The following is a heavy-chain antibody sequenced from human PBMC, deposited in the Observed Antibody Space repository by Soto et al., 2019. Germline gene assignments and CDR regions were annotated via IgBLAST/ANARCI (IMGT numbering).Heavy chain of an antibody. V-gene: IGHV2-5*02. Sequence: QITLKESGPTLVKPTQTLTLTYTFSGFSLSTSGVGVARIRQPTGKALEWLALIYWDDDKSYRPSLETTLTITKDTSKNQVVLTMTNMDSVDTATYYCAYLPCSGGSCYWFSYSGMDVWGQGTTVTVSS. CDR1: GFSLSTSGVG. D-gene: IGHD2-15*01. CDR3: AYLPCSGGSCYWFSYSGMDV. CDR2: IYWDDDK. J-gene: IGHJ6*02.